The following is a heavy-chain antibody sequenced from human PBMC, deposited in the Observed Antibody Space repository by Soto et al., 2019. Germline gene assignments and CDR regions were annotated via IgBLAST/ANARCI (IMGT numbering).Heavy chain of an antibody. CDR1: GDSVSNNSTA. J-gene: IGHJ3*02. Sequence: SQTLSLTCAISGDSVSNNSTAWNWIRQSPSRGLEWLGRTYYRSKWYNDSALSVRSRITINPDTSKHQFSLQLNSVTPEDRALYYCARDVGVAVAGLFPINDVFDIWGQGTMVTVSS. D-gene: IGHD6-19*01. CDR2: TYYRSKWYN. CDR3: ARDVGVAVAGLFPINDVFDI. V-gene: IGHV6-1*01.